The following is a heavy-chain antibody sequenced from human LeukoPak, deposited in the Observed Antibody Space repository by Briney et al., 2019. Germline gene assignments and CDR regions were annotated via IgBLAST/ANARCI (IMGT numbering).Heavy chain of an antibody. J-gene: IGHJ1*01. V-gene: IGHV3-53*01. CDR3: ARGSSGWYLDYFQH. Sequence: GSLRLSCAASGFTVSSNYMSWVRQAPRKGLEWVSVIYSGGSTYYADSVKGRFTISRGNSKNTLYLQMNSLRAEDTAVYYCARGSSGWYLDYFQHWGQGTLVTVSS. D-gene: IGHD6-19*01. CDR2: IYSGGST. CDR1: GFTVSSNY.